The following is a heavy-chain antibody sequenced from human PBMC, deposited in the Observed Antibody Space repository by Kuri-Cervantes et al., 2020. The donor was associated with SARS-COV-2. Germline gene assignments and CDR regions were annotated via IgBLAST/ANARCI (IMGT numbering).Heavy chain of an antibody. V-gene: IGHV4-4*07. CDR1: GASMSSCS. Sequence: GSLRLSCTVSGASMSSCSWSWIRQLDGKGLEWIGRIYTIGSNNYNPAIKSQVTMSVDTSKNQFSLKLSSVTAADTAVYSCARCVAAAGSRSPAYYYYMDVWGKGTTVTVSS. D-gene: IGHD6-13*01. J-gene: IGHJ6*03. CDR2: IYTIGSN. CDR3: ARCVAAAGSRSPAYYYYMDV.